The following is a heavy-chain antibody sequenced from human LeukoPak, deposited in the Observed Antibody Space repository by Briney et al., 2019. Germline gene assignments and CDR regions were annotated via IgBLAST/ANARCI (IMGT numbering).Heavy chain of an antibody. D-gene: IGHD2-2*01. V-gene: IGHV3-74*01. CDR1: GFSFSNYW. CDR2: INSDGSST. Sequence: GGSLRLSCAASGFSFSNYWMHWVRQAPGSGLVWVSRINSDGSSTIYADSVRGRFTISRDNAKNTLYLQMNSLRAEDTAVYYCARDLRYCSSASCSENGAFDIWGQGTMVTVSS. J-gene: IGHJ3*02. CDR3: ARDLRYCSSASCSENGAFDI.